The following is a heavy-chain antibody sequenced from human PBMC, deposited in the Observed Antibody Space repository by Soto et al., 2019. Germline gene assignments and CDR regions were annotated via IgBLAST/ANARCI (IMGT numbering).Heavy chain of an antibody. V-gene: IGHV1-3*01. J-gene: IGHJ4*02. CDR2: INAGNGNT. CDR1: GSTFIDYA. Sequence: QVQFVQSGAEVMRPGASVKVSCQASGSTFIDYAIHWVRQAPGQRLEWMGWINAGNGNTKYSQNFQGRITIARDTSANMVYMELSSLTSEDTAIYFCARDRWYCSDASCFALDYWGQGTLVSVSS. D-gene: IGHD2-15*01. CDR3: ARDRWYCSDASCFALDY.